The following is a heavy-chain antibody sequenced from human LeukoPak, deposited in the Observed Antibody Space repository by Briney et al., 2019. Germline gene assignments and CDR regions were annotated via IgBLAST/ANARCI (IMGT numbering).Heavy chain of an antibody. Sequence: SETLSLTCAVSGGSISSSSYYWGFIRQPPGKGLEWIGSIYYSGSTYYNPSLKSRVTISVDTSKDQFSLKVTSVTAADTAVYYCAVGDLAWCGAGRFHFDYWGQGTLVTVSS. J-gene: IGHJ4*02. D-gene: IGHD3-10*01. CDR3: AVGDLAWCGAGRFHFDY. V-gene: IGHV4-39*01. CDR2: IYYSGST. CDR1: GGSISSSSYY.